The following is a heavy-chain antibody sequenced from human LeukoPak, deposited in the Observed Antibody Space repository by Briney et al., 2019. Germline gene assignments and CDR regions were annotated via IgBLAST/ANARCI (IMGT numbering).Heavy chain of an antibody. J-gene: IGHJ5*02. CDR2: ISSASNTI. CDR3: GRDGWFGDNNWFEP. D-gene: IGHD3-10*01. V-gene: IGHV3-48*01. CDR1: GFTFSSYS. Sequence: GGSLRLSCAASGFTFSSYSMNWVRQAPGKGLEWVSYISSASNTIYYAHSVKGRFTISRDNAKNSLYLHMNSLRAEDTAMYYGGRDGWFGDNNWFEPSGQGTLVTVSS.